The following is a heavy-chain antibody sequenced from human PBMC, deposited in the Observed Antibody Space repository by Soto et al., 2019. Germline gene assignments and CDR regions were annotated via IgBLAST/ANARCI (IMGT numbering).Heavy chain of an antibody. D-gene: IGHD2-21*01. V-gene: IGHV4-31*01. CDR3: VRLGYCGGDSCGPVDI. CDR2: ISYSGNT. J-gene: IGHJ4*01. Sequence: QVQLQESGPGLVKPSQTLSLSCSVSGVSISSGGYFWGWIRQHPEKGLEWLGHISYSGNTYYNPSLQSPISISEDTSKNLFSLRLTSVTAADTAVYYCVRLGYCGGDSCGPVDIWGHGSPLTVSS. CDR1: GVSISSGGYF.